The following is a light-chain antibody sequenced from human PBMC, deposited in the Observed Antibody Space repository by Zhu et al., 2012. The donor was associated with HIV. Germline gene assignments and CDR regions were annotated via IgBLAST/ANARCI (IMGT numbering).Light chain of an antibody. CDR2: ATS. CDR3: FQFYTFPLT. J-gene: IGKJ4*01. V-gene: IGKV1-17*02. CDR1: HDIGNY. Sequence: DIQMTQSPSTLSASVGDRVTITCRASHDIGNYLAWYQQKPGQAPKLLIYATSDLQTGVPSRFSGHGSGTEFTLTINNLQPEDFTTFYCFQFYTFPLTFGGGT.